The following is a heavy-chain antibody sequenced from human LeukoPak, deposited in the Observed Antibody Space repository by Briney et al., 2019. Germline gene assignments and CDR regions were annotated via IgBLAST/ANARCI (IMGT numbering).Heavy chain of an antibody. CDR3: ARGYYYYYMDV. CDR2: ISAYNGNT. J-gene: IGHJ6*03. CDR1: GYTFTSHY. V-gene: IGHV1-18*04. Sequence: ASVKVSCKASGYTFTSHYMHWVRQAPGQGLEWMGWISAYNGNTNYAQKLQGRVTMTTDTSTSTAYMELRSLRSDDTAVYYCARGYYYYYMDVWGKGTTVTISS.